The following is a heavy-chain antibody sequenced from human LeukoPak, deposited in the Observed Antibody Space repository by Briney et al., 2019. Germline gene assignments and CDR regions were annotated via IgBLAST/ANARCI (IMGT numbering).Heavy chain of an antibody. CDR2: TYYRSKWYN. CDR3: ARSYSSGWDFES. Sequence: SQTLSLTCAISGDSVSSNSAAWNWIRQSPSRGLEWLGRTYYRSKWYNDYALSVKSRISINPDTSKKQFSLQLNSVTPEDTAVHYCARSYSSGWDFESWGQGTLVTVSS. V-gene: IGHV6-1*01. CDR1: GDSVSSNSAA. D-gene: IGHD6-19*01. J-gene: IGHJ4*02.